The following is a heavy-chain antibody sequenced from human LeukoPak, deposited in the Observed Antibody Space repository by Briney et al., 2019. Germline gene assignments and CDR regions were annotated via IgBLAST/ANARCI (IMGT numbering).Heavy chain of an antibody. CDR1: GGSISSTNW. V-gene: IGHV4-4*02. Sequence: PSETLSLTCAVSGGSISSTNWWSWVRQPPGKGLEWIGEIYHSGSTNCNPSLKSRVTISIDKSKNQFSLKLSFVTAADTAVYYCAKAVAGTRYFQYWGQGTLVTVSS. J-gene: IGHJ1*01. CDR2: IYHSGST. D-gene: IGHD6-19*01. CDR3: AKAVAGTRYFQY.